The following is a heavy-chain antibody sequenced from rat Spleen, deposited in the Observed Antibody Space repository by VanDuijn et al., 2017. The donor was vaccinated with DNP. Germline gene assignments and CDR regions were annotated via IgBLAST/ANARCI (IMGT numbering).Heavy chain of an antibody. J-gene: IGHJ2*01. CDR2: INYSGAT. V-gene: IGHV3-1*01. CDR1: GYSITSNY. D-gene: IGHD1-1*01. CDR3: ARWVRYFDY. Sequence: EVQFQESGPGLVKSSQSLSLTCSVTGYSITSNYWAWIRKFPGNKMEWMGYINYSGATAYNPSLRSRISITRDTSKNQFFLQLNSVTTEDTATYYCARWVRYFDYWGHGVMVTVSS.